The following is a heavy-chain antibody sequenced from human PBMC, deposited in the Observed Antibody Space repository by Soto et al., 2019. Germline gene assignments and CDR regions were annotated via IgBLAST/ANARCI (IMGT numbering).Heavy chain of an antibody. CDR2: ISSSGSTI. Sequence: RGSLGLSCAASGFTFSDYYMSWIRQAPGKGLDLASYISSSGSTIYYADSVKGRFTISRDNAKNSLYLQMNSLRAEDTAVYYCARDYYGSGSYYATAYYYYGMDVWGQGTTVTVSS. CDR1: GFTFSDYY. J-gene: IGHJ6*02. D-gene: IGHD3-10*01. V-gene: IGHV3-11*01. CDR3: ARDYYGSGSYYATAYYYYGMDV.